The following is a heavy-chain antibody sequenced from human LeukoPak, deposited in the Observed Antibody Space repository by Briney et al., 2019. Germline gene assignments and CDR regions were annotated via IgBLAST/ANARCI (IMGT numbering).Heavy chain of an antibody. CDR3: ARRPRNDILTGTPFDY. Sequence: SETLSLTCTVSGGSISSYYWSWIRQPPGKGLEWIGYIYYGGSTDSNPSLKSRVTISVGASKNQFSLKLRSVTAADTAVYYCARRPRNDILTGTPFDYWGQGILVTVSS. CDR1: GGSISSYY. V-gene: IGHV4-59*01. D-gene: IGHD3-9*01. J-gene: IGHJ4*02. CDR2: IYYGGST.